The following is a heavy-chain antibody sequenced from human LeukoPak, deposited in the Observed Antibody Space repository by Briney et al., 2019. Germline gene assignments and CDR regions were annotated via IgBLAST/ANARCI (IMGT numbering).Heavy chain of an antibody. CDR1: GGSMRSASYY. J-gene: IGHJ5*02. CDR2: IYYDGST. CDR3: ARSQRITMVRGVIIADSPNWFDP. Sequence: KASETLSLTCIVSGGSMRSASYYWDWIRQPPGKGLEWIGTIYYDGSTSHYTPSLKSRVTISVDTSKNQFSLKLSSVTAADTAVYYCARSQRITMVRGVIIADSPNWFDPWGQGTLVTVSS. D-gene: IGHD3-10*01. V-gene: IGHV4-39*01.